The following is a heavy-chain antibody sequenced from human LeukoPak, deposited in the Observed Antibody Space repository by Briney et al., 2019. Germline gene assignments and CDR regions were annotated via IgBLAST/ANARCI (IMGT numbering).Heavy chain of an antibody. CDR1: GFTFKNYA. D-gene: IGHD3-10*01. J-gene: IGHJ4*02. CDR2: IIESGEST. CDR3: AKGSAQYYFDS. V-gene: IGHV3-23*01. Sequence: PGGSLRLSCAASGFTFKNYAMYWVRQAPGKGLEWVSAIIESGESTYYTDSVKGRFTISRDNSKNTLYLQMNSLRAEGTAFYYCAKGSAQYYFDSWGQGTLVTVSS.